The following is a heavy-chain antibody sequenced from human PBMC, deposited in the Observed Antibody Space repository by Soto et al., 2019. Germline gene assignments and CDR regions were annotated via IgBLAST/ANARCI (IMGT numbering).Heavy chain of an antibody. CDR1: GGTFSSYA. CDR2: IIPIFGTA. J-gene: IGHJ3*02. Sequence: QVQRVQSGAEVKKPGSSVKVSCKASGGTFSSYAISWVRQAPGQGLEWMGGIIPIFGTANYAQKFQGRVTITADESTSTAYMELSSLRSEDTAVYYCAIPTEDSGYYGDAFDIWGQGTMVTVSS. V-gene: IGHV1-69*01. D-gene: IGHD3-22*01. CDR3: AIPTEDSGYYGDAFDI.